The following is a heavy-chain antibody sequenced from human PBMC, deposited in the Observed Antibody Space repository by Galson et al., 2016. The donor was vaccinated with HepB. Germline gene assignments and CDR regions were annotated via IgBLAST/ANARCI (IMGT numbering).Heavy chain of an antibody. J-gene: IGHJ4*02. D-gene: IGHD3-10*01. CDR3: ARDLWPRSYYYGSGSYYPTLDY. V-gene: IGHV3-33*01. CDR1: GFTFSSYG. Sequence: SLRLSCAASGFTFSSYGMHWGRQAPGKGLEWVAVIWHDGSSKYYADPVKGRFTISRDNSKNMLYLQMNSLRAEDTALYYCARDLWPRSYYYGSGSYYPTLDYWGQGTLVTVSS. CDR2: IWHDGSSK.